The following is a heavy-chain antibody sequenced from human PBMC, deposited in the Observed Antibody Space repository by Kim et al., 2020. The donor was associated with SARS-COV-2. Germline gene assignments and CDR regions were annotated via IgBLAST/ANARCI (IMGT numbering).Heavy chain of an antibody. Sequence: SETLSLTCAVSGGSLSSTNWWAWVRQAPGKGLEWIGEIHDSGSSFYNPSVKSRVTISLDKSKNQFSLRLGSVTAADTAVYYCPRGLGQLDESWGKGTLVTVSS. CDR3: PRGLGQLDES. J-gene: IGHJ5*02. D-gene: IGHD5-18*01. CDR1: GGSLSSTNW. CDR2: IHDSGSS. V-gene: IGHV4-4*02.